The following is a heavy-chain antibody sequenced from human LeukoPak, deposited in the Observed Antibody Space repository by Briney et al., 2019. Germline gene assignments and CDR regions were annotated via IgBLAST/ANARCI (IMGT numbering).Heavy chain of an antibody. Sequence: PSETLSLTCTVSGGSISTYYWSWIRQPPGKGLEWIGYIYFSGSTSYNPSLKSRLTISVDTSKNQFSLKLSSVTAADTAVYYCARQGSSARFDPWGQGTLVTVSS. D-gene: IGHD2-15*01. CDR3: ARQGSSARFDP. J-gene: IGHJ5*02. V-gene: IGHV4-59*08. CDR1: GGSISTYY. CDR2: IYFSGST.